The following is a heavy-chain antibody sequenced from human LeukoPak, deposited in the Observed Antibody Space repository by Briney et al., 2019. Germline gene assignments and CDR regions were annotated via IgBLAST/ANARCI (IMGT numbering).Heavy chain of an antibody. CDR3: AKDPNGDYVGAFDF. J-gene: IGHJ3*01. V-gene: IGHV1-18*01. CDR2: ISAYNGNT. Sequence: ASVKVSCKASGYTFTSYGINWVRQAPGQGLEWMGWISAYNGNTNYAQELQGRVTMTTDTSTTTAYMELRSLRSDDTAVYYCAKDPNGDYVGAFDFWGLGTMVTVSS. CDR1: GYTFTSYG. D-gene: IGHD4-17*01.